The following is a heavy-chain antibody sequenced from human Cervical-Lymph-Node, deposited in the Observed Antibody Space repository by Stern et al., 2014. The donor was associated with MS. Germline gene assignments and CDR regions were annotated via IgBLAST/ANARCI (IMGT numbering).Heavy chain of an antibody. V-gene: IGHV3-9*01. D-gene: IGHD6-6*01. CDR3: AKDMRGGSSYAMDV. CDR2: ISGNGGKT. J-gene: IGHJ6*02. CDR1: GFTFDDYA. Sequence: QLVESGGGLVQPGRSLRLSCAASGFTFDDYAMHWVRQAPGEGLEWVSGISGNGGKTDYADSVKGRFTISRDNAKNSLYLQMDSLIAEDTALYYCAKDMRGGSSYAMDVWGQGTTVTVSS.